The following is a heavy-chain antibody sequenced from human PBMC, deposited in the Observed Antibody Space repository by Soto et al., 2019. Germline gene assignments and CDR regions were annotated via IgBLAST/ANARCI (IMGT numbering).Heavy chain of an antibody. CDR1: GFTFSTYG. Sequence: QVQLVESGGGEVQPGRSLTISCAASGFTFSTYGMHWVRQTPGKGLEWVAVISYDGTNKFYSDSVKGRFTISRDNFKNTLTLQMNSLRADDTAVYSCAKDLQSHGDYDYYCY. D-gene: IGHD2-21*02. V-gene: IGHV3-30*18. CDR3: AKDLQSHGDYDYYCY. J-gene: IGHJ6*03. CDR2: ISYDGTNK.